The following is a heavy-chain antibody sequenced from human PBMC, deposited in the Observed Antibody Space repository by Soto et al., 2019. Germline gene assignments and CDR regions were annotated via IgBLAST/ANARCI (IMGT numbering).Heavy chain of an antibody. Sequence: PGGSLRLSCAASGFTFRDYTMNWVRQAPGKGLEWVASISSSSSYLYYADSVQGRFSISRDNAKNSLFLHMTGLRVDDTAMYYCACDRTPETDFNRFDLWGQGTMVTVSS. CDR2: ISSSSSYL. CDR1: GFTFRDYT. CDR3: ACDRTPETDFNRFDL. D-gene: IGHD2-21*02. V-gene: IGHV3-21*01. J-gene: IGHJ5*02.